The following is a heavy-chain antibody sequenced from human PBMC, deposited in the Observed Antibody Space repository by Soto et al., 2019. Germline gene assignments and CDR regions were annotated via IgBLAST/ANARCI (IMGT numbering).Heavy chain of an antibody. J-gene: IGHJ6*02. CDR3: ARDRIPSLHYYYYGMDV. CDR2: ISSSSSTI. V-gene: IGHV3-48*02. D-gene: IGHD5-18*01. Sequence: GGSLRLSCAASGFTFSSYSMNWVRQAPGKGLEWVSYISSSSSTIYYADSVKGRFTISRDNAKNSLYLQMNSLRDEDTVVYYCARDRIPSLHYYYYGMDVWGQGTTVTVSS. CDR1: GFTFSSYS.